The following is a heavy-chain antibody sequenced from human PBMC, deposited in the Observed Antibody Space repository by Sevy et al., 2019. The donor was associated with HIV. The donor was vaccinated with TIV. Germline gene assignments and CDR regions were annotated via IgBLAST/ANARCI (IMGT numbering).Heavy chain of an antibody. CDR2: IYSGGST. Sequence: GGSLRLSCAASGFTVCSNYMSWVRQAPGKGLEWVSVIYSGGSTYYADSVKGRFTISRDNSKNTLYLQMNSLRAEDTAVYYCARDSAKRLHAFDIWGQGTMVTVSS. CDR1: GFTVCSNY. J-gene: IGHJ3*02. V-gene: IGHV3-53*01. D-gene: IGHD4-4*01. CDR3: ARDSAKRLHAFDI.